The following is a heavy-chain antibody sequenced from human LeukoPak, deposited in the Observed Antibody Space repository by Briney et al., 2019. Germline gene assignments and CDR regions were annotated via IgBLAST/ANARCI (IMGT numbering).Heavy chain of an antibody. CDR1: GFTFSSYW. Sequence: GGSLRLSCAASGFTFSSYWMSWVRQAPGKGLEWVANIKQDGSEKYYVDSVKGRFTISRDNAKNSLYLQMNSLRAEDTAVYYCARERRSRFSSGWTRRGYYMDVWGEGTTVTISS. CDR2: IKQDGSEK. CDR3: ARERRSRFSSGWTRRGYYMDV. D-gene: IGHD6-19*01. J-gene: IGHJ6*03. V-gene: IGHV3-7*01.